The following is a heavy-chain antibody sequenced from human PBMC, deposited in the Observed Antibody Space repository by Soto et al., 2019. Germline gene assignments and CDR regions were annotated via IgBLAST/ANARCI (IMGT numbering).Heavy chain of an antibody. V-gene: IGHV4-31*03. CDR1: GGPITTGGYY. D-gene: IGHD1-26*01. CDR2: ILYSGNT. CDR3: ASRSTYYYYIDY. J-gene: IGHJ4*02. Sequence: PSETLSLTCTVSGGPITTGGYYWSWIRQHPGKGLEWIGNILYSGNTYYNPSLRGRVTISLDTSKNQLSLKLTSVSAADTAVYYCASRSTYYYYIDYWGQGTLVTVSS.